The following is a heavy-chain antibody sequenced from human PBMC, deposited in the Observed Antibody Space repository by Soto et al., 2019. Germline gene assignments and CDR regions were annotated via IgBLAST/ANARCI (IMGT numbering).Heavy chain of an antibody. V-gene: IGHV2-5*02. D-gene: IGHD6-19*01. CDR3: ANGSGWLFDY. CDR2: LYWDGDI. Sequence: QITLKESGPTLVKPTQTLTLTCAVSVFSLSTSGVGVGWIRQTPGKALEWLALLYWDGDIRYSPSLRSRLTLTKDTTKTQLVLTMTNMDPVDTATYFCANGSGWLFDYWGQGTLVTVSS. J-gene: IGHJ4*02. CDR1: VFSLSTSGVG.